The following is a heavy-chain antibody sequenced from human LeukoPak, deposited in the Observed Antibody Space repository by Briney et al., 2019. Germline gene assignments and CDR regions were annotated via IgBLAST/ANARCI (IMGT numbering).Heavy chain of an antibody. CDR3: ARGFTIFGVVITRMDV. CDR2: INYSGST. V-gene: IGHV4-39*07. J-gene: IGHJ6*04. D-gene: IGHD3-3*01. Sequence: PSETLSLTCTVSSGSISGSDYYWCWIRQPPGKGLEWIGSINYSGSTYYHSSLRSRVTISVDTSKNQFSLRLSSVTAADTAVYYCARGFTIFGVVITRMDVWGKGTTVTVSS. CDR1: SGSISGSDYY.